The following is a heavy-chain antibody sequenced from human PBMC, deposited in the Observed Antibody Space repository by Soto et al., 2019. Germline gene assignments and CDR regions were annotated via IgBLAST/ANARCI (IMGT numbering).Heavy chain of an antibody. CDR3: AKNQGVELVPLATVDWFDP. CDR2: ISGGGFKK. J-gene: IGHJ5*02. D-gene: IGHD1-26*01. Sequence: PGGSLRLSCAASGFIFEDFGMSWVRQAPGKGLEWISSISGGGFKKYYADSVKGRFTNSRDNSTSTVYLELNNLSAEDTAVYHCAKNQGVELVPLATVDWFDPWGQGSVVTVSS. CDR1: GFIFEDFG. V-gene: IGHV3-23*01.